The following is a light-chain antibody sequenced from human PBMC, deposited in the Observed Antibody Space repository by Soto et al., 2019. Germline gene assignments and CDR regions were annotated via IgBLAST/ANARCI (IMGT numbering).Light chain of an antibody. CDR2: DVT. Sequence: QFVLTQPRSVSGSPGQSVTICCTGTSSDVGAYNYVSWYRQHPGKAPKLIIYDVTKRPSGVPARFSGSKSGNTASLTISGHQADDVSDYFCCSYAGSSTSFVFGCGTNFTVL. J-gene: IGLJ1*01. CDR3: CSYAGSSTSFV. CDR1: SSDVGAYNY. V-gene: IGLV2-11*01.